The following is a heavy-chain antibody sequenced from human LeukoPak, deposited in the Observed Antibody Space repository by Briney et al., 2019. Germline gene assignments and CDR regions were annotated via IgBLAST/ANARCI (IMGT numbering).Heavy chain of an antibody. D-gene: IGHD6-13*01. V-gene: IGHV4-4*07. CDR3: ARGPPRIAAAGTFDY. CDR1: GVSISSYY. Sequence: SETLSLTCTVSGVSISSYYWSWIRQPAGKGLEWIGRIYTSGSTNYNPSLKSRVTMSVDTSKNQFSLKLSSVTAADTAVYYCARGPPRIAAAGTFDYWGQGTLVTVSS. CDR2: IYTSGST. J-gene: IGHJ4*02.